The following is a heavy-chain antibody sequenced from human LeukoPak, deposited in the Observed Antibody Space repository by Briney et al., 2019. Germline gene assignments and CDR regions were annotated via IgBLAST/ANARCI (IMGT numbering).Heavy chain of an antibody. V-gene: IGHV4-39*07. CDR3: ARSDDAFHI. CDR2: IYHSGST. CDR1: GGSISSTSHY. Sequence: PSETLSLTCTVSGGSISSTSHYWGWIRQPPGKGLEWIGSIYHSGSTYYNPSLKSRVTLSVDTSKNQFSLTLSSVTAADTAIYYCARSDDAFHIWGQGTMVAVFS. J-gene: IGHJ3*02.